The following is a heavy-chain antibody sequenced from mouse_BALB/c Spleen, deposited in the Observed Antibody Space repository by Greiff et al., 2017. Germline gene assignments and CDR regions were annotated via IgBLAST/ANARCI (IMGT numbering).Heavy chain of an antibody. J-gene: IGHJ3*01. D-gene: IGHD2-12*01. Sequence: QVQLKQSGPGLVEPSQRLSITCTVSGFSLTGYGVSWVRQPPGKGLEWLGEICGGRSTYYNSALKYRMSISKDNSKSQVFLKMNRLQTDETAMYYCAKQLPFADWGQGTLVTVSA. CDR1: GFSLTGYG. V-gene: IGHV2-6-5*01. CDR2: ICGGRST. CDR3: AKQLPFAD.